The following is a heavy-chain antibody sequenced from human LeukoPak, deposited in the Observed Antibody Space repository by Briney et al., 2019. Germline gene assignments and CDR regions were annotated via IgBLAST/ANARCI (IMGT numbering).Heavy chain of an antibody. J-gene: IGHJ5*02. CDR1: GYTFTGYY. CDR3: ARVGIAVAGTLAYNWFDP. V-gene: IGHV1-2*02. D-gene: IGHD6-19*01. CDR2: INPNSGGT. Sequence: ASVKVSCKASGYTFTGYYMHWVRQAPGQGLEWMGWINPNSGGTNYAQKFQGRVTMTRDTSISTAYMELSRLRSDDTAVYYCARVGIAVAGTLAYNWFDPWGQGTLVTVSS.